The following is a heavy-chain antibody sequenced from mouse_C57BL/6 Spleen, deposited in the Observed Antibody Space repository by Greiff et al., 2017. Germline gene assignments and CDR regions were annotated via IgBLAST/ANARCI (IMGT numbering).Heavy chain of an antibody. CDR1: GYSFTGYF. Sequence: EVQLVESGPELVKPGDSVKISCKASGYSFTGYFMNWVMQSHGKSLEWIGRINPYNGDTFYNQKFKGKATLTVDKSSSTAHMARRSLTSEDSAVYYCARCYGSLYAMDYWGQGTSVTVSS. CDR3: ARCYGSLYAMDY. J-gene: IGHJ4*01. V-gene: IGHV1-20*01. CDR2: INPYNGDT. D-gene: IGHD2-2*01.